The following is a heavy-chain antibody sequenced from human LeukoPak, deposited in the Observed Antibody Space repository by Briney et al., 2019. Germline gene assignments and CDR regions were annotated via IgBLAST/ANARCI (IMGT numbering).Heavy chain of an antibody. V-gene: IGHV4-30-4*08. Sequence: PSQTLSLTCTVSGASISSGDYYWSWIRQPPGKGLEWIGSIYYSGSTFHYNPSLKSRVAISIDTSKNQFSLSLSSVTAADTAVYYCAGTNCSRSRCFGANWFAPWGQETLVTVSS. D-gene: IGHD2-2*01. CDR2: IYYSGST. CDR3: AGTNCSRSRCFGANWFAP. CDR1: GASISSGDYY. J-gene: IGHJ5*02.